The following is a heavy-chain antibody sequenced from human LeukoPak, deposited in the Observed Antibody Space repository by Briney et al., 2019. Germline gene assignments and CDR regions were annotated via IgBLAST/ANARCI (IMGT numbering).Heavy chain of an antibody. Sequence: PGGSLRLSCAASGFTVSSNYMSWVRQAPGKGLEWVSMIYSGGSTYYADSVKGRFTISRDNSKSTLDLQMNSLRAEDTAVYYCARRGHGYGSPFDYWGQGTLVTAPS. CDR1: GFTVSSNY. D-gene: IGHD5-18*01. CDR3: ARRGHGYGSPFDY. J-gene: IGHJ4*02. V-gene: IGHV3-66*04. CDR2: IYSGGST.